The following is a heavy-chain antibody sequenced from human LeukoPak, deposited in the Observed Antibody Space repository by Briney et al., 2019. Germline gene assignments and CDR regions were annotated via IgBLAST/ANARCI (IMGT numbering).Heavy chain of an antibody. Sequence: SETLSLTCTVSGGSISSYYWSWIRQPPGKGLEWIGEINHSGSTNYNPSLKSRVTISVDTSKNQFSLKLSSVTAADTAVYYCARRTMVRGVIMKYNWFDPWGQGTLVTVSS. J-gene: IGHJ5*02. CDR1: GGSISSYY. CDR3: ARRTMVRGVIMKYNWFDP. D-gene: IGHD3-10*01. CDR2: INHSGST. V-gene: IGHV4-34*01.